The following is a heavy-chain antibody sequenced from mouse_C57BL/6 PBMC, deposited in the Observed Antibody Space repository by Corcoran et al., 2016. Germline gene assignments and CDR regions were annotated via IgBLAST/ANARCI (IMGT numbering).Heavy chain of an antibody. CDR1: GYTFTDYY. J-gene: IGHJ3*01. V-gene: IGHV1-76*01. CDR3: ARSFAY. Sequence: QVQLKQSGAELVRPGASVKLSCKASGYTFTDYYINWVEQRPGQGLEWIARIYPGSGNTYYNEKFKGKATLTAEKSSSTAYMQLSSLTSEDSAVYFCARSFAYWGQGTLVTVSA. CDR2: IYPGSGNT.